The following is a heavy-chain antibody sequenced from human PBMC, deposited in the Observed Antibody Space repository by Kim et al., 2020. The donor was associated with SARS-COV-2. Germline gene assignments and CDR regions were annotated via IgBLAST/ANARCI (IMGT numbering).Heavy chain of an antibody. CDR2: IYYSGST. Sequence: SETLSLTCTVSGGSISSSSYYWGWIRQPPGKGLEWIGSIYYSGSTYYNPSLKSRVTISVDTSKNQFSLKLSSVTAADTAVYYCARDGYYYDSSAEWGQGTLVTVSS. CDR1: GGSISSSSYY. V-gene: IGHV4-39*07. J-gene: IGHJ4*02. D-gene: IGHD3-22*01. CDR3: ARDGYYYDSSAE.